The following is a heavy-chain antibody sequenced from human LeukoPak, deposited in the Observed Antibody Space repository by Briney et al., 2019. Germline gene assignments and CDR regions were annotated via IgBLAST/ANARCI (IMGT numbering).Heavy chain of an antibody. CDR1: GYTFTSYY. Sequence: ASVKVSCKASGYTFTSYYMHWVRQAPGQGLEWMGIINPSGGSTSYVQKFQGRVTMTRDTSTSTVYMELSSLRSEDTAVYYCAAAVAGNLHFDYWGQGTLVTVSS. J-gene: IGHJ4*02. V-gene: IGHV1-46*01. CDR2: INPSGGST. D-gene: IGHD6-19*01. CDR3: AAAVAGNLHFDY.